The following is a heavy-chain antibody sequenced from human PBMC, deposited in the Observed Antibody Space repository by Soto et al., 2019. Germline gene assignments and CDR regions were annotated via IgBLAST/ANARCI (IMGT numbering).Heavy chain of an antibody. V-gene: IGHV3-33*01. D-gene: IGHD6-13*01. CDR2: IWYDGSNK. Sequence: GGSLRLSCAASGFTFSSYGMHWVRQAPGKGLEWVAVIWYDGSNKYYADSVKGRFTISRDNSKNTLYLQMNSLRAEDTAVYYCARDRRSSSFLYQNYYYYMDVWGKGTTVTVSS. CDR3: ARDRRSSSFLYQNYYYYMDV. CDR1: GFTFSSYG. J-gene: IGHJ6*03.